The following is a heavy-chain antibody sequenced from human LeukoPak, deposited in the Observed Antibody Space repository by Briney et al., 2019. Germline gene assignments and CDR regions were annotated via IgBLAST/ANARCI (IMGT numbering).Heavy chain of an antibody. CDR2: FSGNGKTT. D-gene: IGHD3-3*01. CDR1: GFTFRAYT. CDR3: AKEGGTMFFDS. Sequence: GGSLRLSCAASGFTFRAYTMHWFRQAPGKGLEWVSLFSGNGKTTYYADSVKGRFTISRDNSKNSLYLQMNSLASDDTALYYCAKEGGTMFFDSWGQGTLVTVSS. J-gene: IGHJ5*01. V-gene: IGHV3-43*01.